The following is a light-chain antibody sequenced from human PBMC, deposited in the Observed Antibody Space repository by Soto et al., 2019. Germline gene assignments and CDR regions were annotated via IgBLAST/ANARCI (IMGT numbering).Light chain of an antibody. V-gene: IGLV1-44*01. J-gene: IGLJ2*01. CDR1: SSNIGTNT. CDR3: AAWDDSLNGVV. Sequence: QSVLTQPPSASGTPGQRVTVSCSGSSSNIGTNTVNWYQQFPGTAPKLLIYNNNQRPSGVPDRFSGSKSGTSASLAISWLQSEDEADYYCAAWDDSLNGVVFGGGTKLTVL. CDR2: NNN.